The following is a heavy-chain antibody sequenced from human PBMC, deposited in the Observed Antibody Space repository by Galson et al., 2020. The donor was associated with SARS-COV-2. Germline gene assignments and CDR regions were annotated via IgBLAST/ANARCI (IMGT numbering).Heavy chain of an antibody. J-gene: IGHJ6*02. CDR3: AKDAEVYDFWSGSYGMDV. V-gene: IGHV3-33*06. CDR1: GFTFSSYG. CDR2: IWYDGSKK. D-gene: IGHD3-3*01. Sequence: GGSLRLSCAASGFTFSSYGMHWVRQAPGKGLEWVAVIWYDGSKKYYADSVKGRFTISRDNSKNTLYLQMNSLRAEDTAVYYCAKDAEVYDFWSGSYGMDVWGQGTTVTVSS.